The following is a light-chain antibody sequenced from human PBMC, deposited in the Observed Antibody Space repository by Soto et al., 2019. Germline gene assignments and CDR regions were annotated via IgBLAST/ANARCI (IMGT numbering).Light chain of an antibody. Sequence: EIVLTQSPATLSLSPGERATLSCRASQSVSSYLAWYQQKPGQAHRLLIYDASSRATGIPARFSGSGSGTDFTLTISSLEPEDFAVYYCQQRSNWLWTFGQGTKVDIK. CDR3: QQRSNWLWT. V-gene: IGKV3-11*01. J-gene: IGKJ1*01. CDR2: DAS. CDR1: QSVSSY.